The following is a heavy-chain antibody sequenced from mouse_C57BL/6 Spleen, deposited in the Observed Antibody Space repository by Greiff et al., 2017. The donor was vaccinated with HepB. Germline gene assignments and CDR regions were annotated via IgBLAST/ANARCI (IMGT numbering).Heavy chain of an antibody. D-gene: IGHD1-1*01. CDR1: GFTFSSYG. CDR3: ARLITTVVAPMDY. J-gene: IGHJ4*01. V-gene: IGHV5-6*02. Sequence: DVKLVESGGDLVKPGGSLKLSCAASGFTFSSYGMSWVRQTPDKRLEWVATISSGGSYTYYPDSVKGRFTISRDNAKNTLYLQMSSLKSEDTAMYYCARLITTVVAPMDYWGQGTSVTVSS. CDR2: ISSGGSYT.